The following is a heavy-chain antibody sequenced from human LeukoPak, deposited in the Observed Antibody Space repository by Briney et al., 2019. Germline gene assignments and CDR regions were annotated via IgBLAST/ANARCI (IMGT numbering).Heavy chain of an antibody. CDR3: AKGVVVAPDVTPFDY. Sequence: GGSLRLSCAASGFTFSSYGMHWVRQAPGKGLEWVSGISGRGASKYYADSVKGRFTISRDNSKNTLYLQMNSLRAEDTAVYYCAKGVVVAPDVTPFDYWGQGTLVTVSS. V-gene: IGHV3-23*01. D-gene: IGHD2-2*01. CDR2: ISGRGASK. CDR1: GFTFSSYG. J-gene: IGHJ4*02.